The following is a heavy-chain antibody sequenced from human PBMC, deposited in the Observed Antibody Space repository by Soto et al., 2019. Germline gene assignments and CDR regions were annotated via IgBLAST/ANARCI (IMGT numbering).Heavy chain of an antibody. J-gene: IGHJ4*02. CDR3: EHTHDFWSGYYPGFDY. Sequence: QITLKESGPTLVKPTQTLTLTCTFSGFSLTTGGLGVGWIRQPPGKALEWLALIYWNDDKRYRPSLKNRLTSTKDTSKNQVVSTLTNMDPVDTATYYCEHTHDFWSGYYPGFDYWVQGTLVTVSS. D-gene: IGHD3-3*01. CDR2: IYWNDDK. CDR1: GFSLTTGGLG. V-gene: IGHV2-5*01.